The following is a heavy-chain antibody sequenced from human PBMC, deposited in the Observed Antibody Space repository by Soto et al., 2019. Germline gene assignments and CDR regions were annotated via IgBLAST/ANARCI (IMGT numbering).Heavy chain of an antibody. Sequence: GASVKVSCKTSGYTFTDYDINWVRQATGQGLEWMGWMNPNSGNTGYAQKFQGRVSMTRNTATSTAYMELSSLRSDDTAIYYCARHSSTTNPVWGQGTMVTVSS. V-gene: IGHV1-8*01. D-gene: IGHD2-2*01. CDR2: MNPNSGNT. CDR3: ARHSSTTNPV. J-gene: IGHJ3*01. CDR1: GYTFTDYD.